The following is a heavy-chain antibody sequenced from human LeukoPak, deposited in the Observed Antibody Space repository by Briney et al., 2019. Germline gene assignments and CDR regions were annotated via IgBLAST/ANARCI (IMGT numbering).Heavy chain of an antibody. CDR1: GFTFSNAW. J-gene: IGHJ4*02. V-gene: IGHV3-15*01. CDR3: STDEYDYVWGSYRYSGEYYFDY. D-gene: IGHD3-16*02. Sequence: PGGSLRPSCAASGFTFSNAWMSWVRQAPGKGLEWVGRIKSKTDGGTTDYAAPVKGRFTISRGDSKNTLYLQMNSLKTEDTAVYYCSTDEYDYVWGSYRYSGEYYFDYWGQGTLVTVSS. CDR2: IKSKTDGGTT.